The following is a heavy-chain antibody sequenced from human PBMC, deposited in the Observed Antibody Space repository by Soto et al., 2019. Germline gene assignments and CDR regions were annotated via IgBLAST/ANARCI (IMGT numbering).Heavy chain of an antibody. CDR1: GGSVSNKTYY. V-gene: IGHV4-61*01. D-gene: IGHD4-17*01. CDR2: VYYSGTT. J-gene: IGHJ4*02. Sequence: SETLSLTCSVSGGSVSNKTYYWIWIRQPPGKRLEWIGYVYYSGTTNYNPSLKSRVTISVDLSKNQFSLRLSSVTTADTALYYCARTTAVPNTLRSRYFFDHWGQGTLVTVSS. CDR3: ARTTAVPNTLRSRYFFDH.